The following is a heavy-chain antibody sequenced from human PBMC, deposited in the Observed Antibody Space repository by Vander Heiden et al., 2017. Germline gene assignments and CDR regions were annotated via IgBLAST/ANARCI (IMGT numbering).Heavy chain of an antibody. CDR1: GFTFSSYA. V-gene: IGHV3-23*01. D-gene: IGHD3-9*01. CDR2: ISGSGGST. CDR3: AKRYDILTGVFDY. Sequence: EVQLLESGGGLVQPGGSLRLSCAASGFTFSSYAMSWVRQAPGKGLDWVSAISGSGGSTYYADSVKGRFTISRDNSKNTLYLQMNSLRAEDTAVYYCAKRYDILTGVFDYWGQGTLVTVSS. J-gene: IGHJ4*02.